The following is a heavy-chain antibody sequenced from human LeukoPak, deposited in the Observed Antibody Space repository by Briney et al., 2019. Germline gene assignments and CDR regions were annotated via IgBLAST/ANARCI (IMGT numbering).Heavy chain of an antibody. CDR1: GFAFTSFT. CDR2: ISGTGGNT. V-gene: IGHV3-23*01. J-gene: IGHJ4*02. CDR3: AKDHGVAVTGMYY. Sequence: GSLRLSCAASGFAFTSFTMNWVRQTPGKGLEWVSSISGTGGNTYYADSVKGRFTISRDNSRNTLYLQMNSLRAEDTAVYYCAKDHGVAVTGMYYWGQGTLVTVSS. D-gene: IGHD6-19*01.